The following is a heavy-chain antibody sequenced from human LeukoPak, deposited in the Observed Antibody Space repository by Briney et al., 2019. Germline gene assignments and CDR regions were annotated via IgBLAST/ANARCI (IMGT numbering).Heavy chain of an antibody. CDR2: IYTSGST. CDR1: GGSISSGSYY. J-gene: IGHJ4*02. Sequence: SETLSLTCTVSGGSISSGSYYWSWIRQPAGKGLEWIGRIYTSGSTNYNPSLKSRVTISVDTSKNQFSLKLSSVTAADTAVYYCARQAIGFGEFHFDYWGQGTLVTVSS. CDR3: ARQAIGFGEFHFDY. D-gene: IGHD3-10*01. V-gene: IGHV4-61*02.